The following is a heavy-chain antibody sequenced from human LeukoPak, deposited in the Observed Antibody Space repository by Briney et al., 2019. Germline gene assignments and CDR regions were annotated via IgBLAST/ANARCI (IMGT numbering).Heavy chain of an antibody. D-gene: IGHD2-15*01. V-gene: IGHV5-51*01. Sequence: GDSLKISCKGSGYSFTNYWISWVRRMPGKGLEWMGTIYPGESDTRYSPSFRGQVTISADKSINTAYLQWSSLKASDTAMYYCARYRCSDVNCYVSLANYGMDVWGQGTTVTVSS. CDR3: ARYRCSDVNCYVSLANYGMDV. CDR2: IYPGESDT. J-gene: IGHJ6*02. CDR1: GYSFTNYW.